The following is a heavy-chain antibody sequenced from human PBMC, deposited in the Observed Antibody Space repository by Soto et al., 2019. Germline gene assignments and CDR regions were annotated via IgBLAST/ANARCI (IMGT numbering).Heavy chain of an antibody. CDR1: GYSFSNYW. V-gene: IGHV5-51*01. CDR3: ARRVEDTAMVYYAFDI. D-gene: IGHD5-18*01. CDR2: IYPGDSDT. Sequence: GESLKISCKGSGYSFSNYWIGWVRQMPGKGLEWMGIIYPGDSDTRYSPSLQGQVTISADKSISTAYLQWSSLKASDTAMYFCARRVEDTAMVYYAFDIWCQGTMVTVSS. J-gene: IGHJ3*02.